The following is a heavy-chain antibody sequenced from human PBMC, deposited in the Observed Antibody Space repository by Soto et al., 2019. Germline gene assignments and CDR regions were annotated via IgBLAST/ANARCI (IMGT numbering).Heavy chain of an antibody. J-gene: IGHJ6*02. Sequence: ASVKVSCKASGYTFTGYYMHWVRQAPGQGLEWMGWINPNSGGTNYAQKFQGRVTMTRDTSISTAYMELSRLRSDDTAVYYCARDLYDLEYGMDVWGQGTTVTVSS. V-gene: IGHV1-2*02. CDR3: ARDLYDLEYGMDV. CDR2: INPNSGGT. CDR1: GYTFTGYY. D-gene: IGHD3-3*01.